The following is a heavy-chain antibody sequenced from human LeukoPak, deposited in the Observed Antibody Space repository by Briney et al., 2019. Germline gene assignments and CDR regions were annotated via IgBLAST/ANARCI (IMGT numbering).Heavy chain of an antibody. J-gene: IGHJ5*02. Sequence: GSSVKVSCKASGGTFRSYAISWVRQAPGQGLEWMGRIIPIFGTANYAQKFQGRVTITTDESTSTAYMELSSLRSEDTAVYYCARDGYSSSWYGSYWFDPWGQGTLVTVSS. D-gene: IGHD6-13*01. CDR2: IIPIFGTA. V-gene: IGHV1-69*05. CDR3: ARDGYSSSWYGSYWFDP. CDR1: GGTFRSYA.